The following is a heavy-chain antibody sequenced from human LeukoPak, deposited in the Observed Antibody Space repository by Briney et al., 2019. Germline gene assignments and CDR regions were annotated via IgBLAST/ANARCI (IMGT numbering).Heavy chain of an antibody. CDR2: IYSGGST. CDR1: GLTVSNNS. J-gene: IGHJ4*02. D-gene: IGHD5-24*01. V-gene: IGHV3-53*01. Sequence: PGGSLRLSCVVSGLTVSNNSMSWVRQAPRKGLEWVSLIYSGGSTYYADSVKGRFTISRDNSKNTLYLQMNSLRAEDTAMYYCARRDHNSGSDYWGQGTLVTVSS. CDR3: ARRDHNSGSDY.